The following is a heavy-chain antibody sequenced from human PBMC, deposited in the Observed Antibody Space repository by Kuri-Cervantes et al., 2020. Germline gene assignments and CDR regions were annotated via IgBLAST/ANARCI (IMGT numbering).Heavy chain of an antibody. CDR3: ARARWLVQDAFDI. CDR2: IYYSGST. D-gene: IGHD6-19*01. CDR1: GGSVSSGSYY. Sequence: SETLSLTCTVSGGSVSSGSYYWSWIRQPPGKGLEWIGYIYYSGSTNYNPSPKSRVTISVDTSKNQFSLKLSSVTAADTAVYYCARARWLVQDAFDIWGQGTMVTVSS. V-gene: IGHV4-61*01. J-gene: IGHJ3*02.